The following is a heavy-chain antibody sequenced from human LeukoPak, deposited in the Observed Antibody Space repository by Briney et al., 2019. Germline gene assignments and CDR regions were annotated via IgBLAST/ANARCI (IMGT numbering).Heavy chain of an antibody. V-gene: IGHV3-30*02. CDR3: AKGQERTYYYASGSPLAFGY. CDR2: IRYDGSDK. D-gene: IGHD3-10*01. CDR1: GLIFSSYG. J-gene: IGHJ4*02. Sequence: GGSLRLSCAASGLIFSSYGMHWVRQAPGKGLEWVAFIRYDGSDKYYADSVKGRFTISRDNSKNTLYLKLNSLRAEDTAVYYCAKGQERTYYYASGSPLAFGYWGQGTLVTVSS.